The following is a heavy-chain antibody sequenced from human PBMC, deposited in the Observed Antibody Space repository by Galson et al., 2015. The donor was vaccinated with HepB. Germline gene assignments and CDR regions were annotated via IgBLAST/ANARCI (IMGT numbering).Heavy chain of an antibody. V-gene: IGHV3-72*01. J-gene: IGHJ4*02. Sequence: SLRLSCAASGFIFSDHYMDRVRQAPGKGLEWVGRSRNKAQSYIIEYAASVKGRFTISRDDSKTSLYLQMNSLKTEDTAVYYCTRCSTGAQANWGQGTLVTVSS. D-gene: IGHD1-26*01. CDR3: TRCSTGAQAN. CDR2: SRNKAQSYII. CDR1: GFIFSDHY.